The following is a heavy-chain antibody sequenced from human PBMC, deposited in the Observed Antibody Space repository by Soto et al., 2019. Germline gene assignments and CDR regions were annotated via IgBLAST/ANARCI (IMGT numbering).Heavy chain of an antibody. CDR2: INHSGST. CDR1: GGSFSGYY. CDR3: ARVRLDDFWSGYYPLLYYYGMDV. D-gene: IGHD3-3*01. Sequence: SETLSLTCAVYGGSFSGYYWSWIRQPPGKGLEWIGEINHSGSTNYNPSLKSRVTISVDTSKNQFSLKLSSVTAADTAVYYCARVRLDDFWSGYYPLLYYYGMDVWGQGTTVTVSS. J-gene: IGHJ6*02. V-gene: IGHV4-34*01.